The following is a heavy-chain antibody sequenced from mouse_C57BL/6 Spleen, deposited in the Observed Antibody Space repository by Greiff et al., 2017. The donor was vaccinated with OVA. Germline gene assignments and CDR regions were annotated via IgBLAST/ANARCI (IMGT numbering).Heavy chain of an antibody. V-gene: IGHV1-52*01. CDR2: IDPSDSET. J-gene: IGHJ2*01. CDR3: ARSGTVVAEDY. D-gene: IGHD1-1*01. Sequence: QVQLQQPGAELVRPGSSVKLSCKASGYTFTSYWMHWVKQRPIQGLEWIGNIDPSDSETHYNQKFKDKATLTVDKSSSTAYMELRSLTSEDSAVYYCARSGTVVAEDYWGQGTTLTVSS. CDR1: GYTFTSYW.